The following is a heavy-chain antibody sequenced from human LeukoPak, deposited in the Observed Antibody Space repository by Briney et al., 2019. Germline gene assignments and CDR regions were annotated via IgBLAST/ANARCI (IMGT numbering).Heavy chain of an antibody. CDR1: GFTFSTYW. CDR3: ARDLSSLAARPMGSDC. J-gene: IGHJ4*02. V-gene: IGHV3-74*03. CDR2: INTDGSDI. D-gene: IGHD6-6*01. Sequence: GGSLRLACAASGFTFSTYWMHWVRQAAGKGLVWVSRINTDGSDISYADSVRGRFTISRDNARNTLYLQMNSLRAEDTAVYYCARDLSSLAARPMGSDCWGQGTVVSVSS.